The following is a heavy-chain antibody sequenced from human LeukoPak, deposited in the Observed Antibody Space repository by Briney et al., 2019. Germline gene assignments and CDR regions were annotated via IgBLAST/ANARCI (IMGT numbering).Heavy chain of an antibody. CDR3: ARDRYWGSGYYDNDY. D-gene: IGHD3-22*01. V-gene: IGHV3-13*01. CDR1: GFTFSSYD. J-gene: IGHJ4*02. Sequence: GGSLRLSCAASGFTFSSYDMHWVRHATGKGLEWVSAIGTAGDTYYPGSVKGRFTISRDTAKNSLSLQMNSLRAEDTAVYYCARDRYWGSGYYDNDYWGQGTLVTVSS. CDR2: IGTAGDT.